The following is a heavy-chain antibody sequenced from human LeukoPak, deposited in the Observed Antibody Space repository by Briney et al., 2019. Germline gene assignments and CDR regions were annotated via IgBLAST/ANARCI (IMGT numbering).Heavy chain of an antibody. D-gene: IGHD2-2*01. CDR3: ARANFLYCSSSTCLFDY. J-gene: IGHJ4*02. CDR2: INPNDGDT. V-gene: IGHV1-2*02. CDR1: GYTFTDYY. Sequence: ASVKVSCKASGYTFTDYYMHWVRQPPGQGFEWMGWINPNDGDTNYAQKIQGRVTMTRDTSISTAHMEVSRLRSDDTAVYYCARANFLYCSSSTCLFDYWGQGTLVTVSS.